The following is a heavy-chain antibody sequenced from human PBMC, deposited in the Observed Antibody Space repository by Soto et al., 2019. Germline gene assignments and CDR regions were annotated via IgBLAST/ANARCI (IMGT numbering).Heavy chain of an antibody. CDR3: ARAVLISSSSLDY. CDR2: AYYTSTWHL. V-gene: IGHV6-1*01. Sequence: PSQTLSLTCAISGDSVSSNSAAWSWFRQSPSRGLEWLGRAYYTSTWHLEYAVSVKGRITISPDIPKNQFSLKLSSVTAADTAVYYCARAVLISSSSLDYWGQGTLVTVSS. CDR1: GDSVSSNSAA. J-gene: IGHJ4*02. D-gene: IGHD6-6*01.